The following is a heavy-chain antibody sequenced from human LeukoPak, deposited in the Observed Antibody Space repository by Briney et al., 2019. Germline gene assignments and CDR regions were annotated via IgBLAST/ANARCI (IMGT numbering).Heavy chain of an antibody. V-gene: IGHV3-30*01. J-gene: IGHJ4*02. CDR3: ARSPGSYYEYYFDY. D-gene: IGHD1-26*01. Sequence: PGRSLRLSCAASGFTFSSYAMHWVRQAPGKGLEWVAVISYDGSNKYYADSVKGRFTTSRDNSKNTLYLQMNSLRAEDTAVYYCARSPGSYYEYYFDYWGQGTLVTVSS. CDR2: ISYDGSNK. CDR1: GFTFSSYA.